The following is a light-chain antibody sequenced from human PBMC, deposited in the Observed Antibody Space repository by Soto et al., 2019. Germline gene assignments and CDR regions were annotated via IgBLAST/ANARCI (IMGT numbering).Light chain of an antibody. CDR3: QQYNNWPLWT. CDR2: GAS. J-gene: IGKJ1*01. CDR1: QSVSSN. V-gene: IGKV3-15*01. Sequence: EIVMTQSPATLSVSPGERATRSCRASQSVSSNLAWYQQKPGQAPGLLIYGASTRATGIPARFSGSGSGTEFTLTISSLQSEDFAVYYCQQYNNWPLWTFGQGTKADIK.